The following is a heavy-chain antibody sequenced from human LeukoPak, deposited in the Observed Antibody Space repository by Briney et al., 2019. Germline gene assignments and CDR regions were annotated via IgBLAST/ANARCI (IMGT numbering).Heavy chain of an antibody. D-gene: IGHD5-24*01. CDR3: AIDQKMHGDY. J-gene: IGHJ4*02. CDR2: ISGNGGST. V-gene: IGHV3-23*01. CDR1: GFTFGNYA. Sequence: PGGSLRLSCAASGFTFGNYAMSWVRQAPGKGLEWVSLISGNGGSTYYADSVKGRFTISRDNSKNALYLQMSSLRAEDTAVYYCAIDQKMHGDYWGQGTLVTVSS.